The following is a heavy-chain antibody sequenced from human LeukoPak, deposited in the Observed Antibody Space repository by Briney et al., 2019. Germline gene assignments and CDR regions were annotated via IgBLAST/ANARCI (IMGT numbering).Heavy chain of an antibody. J-gene: IGHJ6*02. CDR3: ARRPDGSVHGMDV. D-gene: IGHD3-10*01. CDR2: IYPGDSDT. V-gene: IGHV5-51*01. Sequence: GESLKISSKGSGYSFTSYWIGWVRQMPGKGLEWMGIIYPGDSDTRYSPSFQGQVTISADKSISTAYLQWSSLKASDTAMYYCARRPDGSVHGMDVWGQGTTVTVSS. CDR1: GYSFTSYW.